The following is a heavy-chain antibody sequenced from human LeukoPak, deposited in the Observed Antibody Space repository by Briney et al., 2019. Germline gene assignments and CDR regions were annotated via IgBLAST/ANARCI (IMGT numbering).Heavy chain of an antibody. CDR3: ARRPYSGYVYNWFDP. Sequence: SGPTLVNPTQTLTLTCTFSGFSLSTSGVRVCCMRQPPGKALEWLALIYWDDDKRYSPSTKSRLPITKDTSKNQVVLTMTKMDPVDTATYYCARRPYSGYVYNWFDPWGQGTLVTVSS. CDR1: GFSLSTSGVR. J-gene: IGHJ5*02. D-gene: IGHD5-12*01. CDR2: IYWDDDK. V-gene: IGHV2-5*02.